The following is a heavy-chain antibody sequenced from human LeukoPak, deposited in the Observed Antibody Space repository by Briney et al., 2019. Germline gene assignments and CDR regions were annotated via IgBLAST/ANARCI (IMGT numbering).Heavy chain of an antibody. J-gene: IGHJ6*02. Sequence: GGSLRLSCAASGFTFSNYAMSWVRQAPGKGLEWVSVIYSGGSTYYADSVKGRFTISRDNGKKSMSLQMNNLRAEDTAVYYCVRDAGVMVIGYYYYGMDVWGQGTTVTVSS. D-gene: IGHD2-15*01. CDR3: VRDAGVMVIGYYYYGMDV. CDR1: GFTFSNYA. V-gene: IGHV3-23*03. CDR2: IYSGGST.